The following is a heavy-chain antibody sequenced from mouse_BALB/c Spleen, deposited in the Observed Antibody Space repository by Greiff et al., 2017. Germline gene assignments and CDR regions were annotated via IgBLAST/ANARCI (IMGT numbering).Heavy chain of an antibody. J-gene: IGHJ4*01. V-gene: IGHV1S135*01. Sequence: EVQLQQSGPELVKPGASVTVSCKASGYSFTDYTMYWVQQRHGKSLAWIGYIDPYNGGTSYNQKFKGKATLTVDKSSSTAFMHLNSLTSEDAAVYYCARWGEFYYAMDYWGQGTSVTVSS. CDR1: GYSFTDYT. CDR2: IDPYNGGT. CDR3: ARWGEFYYAMDY.